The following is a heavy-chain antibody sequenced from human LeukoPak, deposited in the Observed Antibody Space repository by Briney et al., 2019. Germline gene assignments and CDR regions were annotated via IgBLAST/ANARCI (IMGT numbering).Heavy chain of an antibody. CDR2: ISGSGGNT. D-gene: IGHD3-22*01. V-gene: IGHV3-23*01. J-gene: IGHJ4*02. CDR1: GFTFSRYA. Sequence: GGSLRLSCAASGFTFSRYAMSWVRQAPGKGLEWVSAISGSGGNTYYADSVKGRFTISRDNSRDNSKNTLYLQMSSLRAEDTAVYFCAKAVSGYYYDSSGYYSLQFDYWGQGTLVTVSS. CDR3: AKAVSGYYYDSSGYYSLQFDY.